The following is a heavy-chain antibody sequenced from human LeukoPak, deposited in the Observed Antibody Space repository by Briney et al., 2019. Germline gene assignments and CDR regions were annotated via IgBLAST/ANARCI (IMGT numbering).Heavy chain of an antibody. D-gene: IGHD5-18*01. V-gene: IGHV4-39*01. Sequence: PSETLSLTCTVSGVSISSSNSYWGWIRQPPGKGLEWIGSIYYSGNTYYNASLKSQVSISIDTSKNQFSLRLTSVTAADTAVYYCASPAMAFIDQGRYNYYYYMDVWGKGTTVTVSS. CDR1: GVSISSSNSY. CDR2: IYYSGNT. CDR3: ASPAMAFIDQGRYNYYYYMDV. J-gene: IGHJ6*03.